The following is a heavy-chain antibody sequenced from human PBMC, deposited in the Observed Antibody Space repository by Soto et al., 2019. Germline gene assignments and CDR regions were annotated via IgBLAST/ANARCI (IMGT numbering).Heavy chain of an antibody. CDR3: ARHFVAVVIKGWGY. J-gene: IGHJ4*02. CDR1: GGSINRSNYY. Sequence: QLQLQESGPGLVKPSETLSLSCSVSGGSINRSNYYWDWIRQPPGKGLEWIGTIYYNGNAYYNPSLKGRVTMSVDTSKNQFSLKLISVTAADTAVYYCARHFVAVVIKGWGYWGQGTLVTVSS. D-gene: IGHD3-22*01. V-gene: IGHV4-39*01. CDR2: IYYNGNA.